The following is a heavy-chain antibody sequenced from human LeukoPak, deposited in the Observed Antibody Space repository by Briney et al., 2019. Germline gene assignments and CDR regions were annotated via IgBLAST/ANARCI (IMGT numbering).Heavy chain of an antibody. CDR2: ITRSGDYI. D-gene: IGHD2/OR15-2a*01. CDR3: ARVSGEYRDF. Sequence: GGSLRLSCAASGFIFSSYTMNWVRQTPGKGLEWVSSITRSGDYIFYADSVKGRFIISRDNAENSLYLQMHSLRAEDTAIYYCARVSGEYRDFWGQGTLVTVSS. V-gene: IGHV3-21*01. J-gene: IGHJ4*02. CDR1: GFIFSSYT.